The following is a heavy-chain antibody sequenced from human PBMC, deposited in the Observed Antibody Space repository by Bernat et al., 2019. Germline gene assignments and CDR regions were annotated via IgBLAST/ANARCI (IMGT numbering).Heavy chain of an antibody. D-gene: IGHD3-22*01. V-gene: IGHV3-23*01. Sequence: EVQLLESGGGLVQPGGSLRLSCAASGFTFSSYAMSWVRQAPGKGLEWVSAISGSGGSTYYADSVKGRFTISRDNSKNTLYLQMNSLRAEDTAVYYCAKAVYYYDSSGYYSGDYWGQGTLVPVSS. CDR3: AKAVYYYDSSGYYSGDY. J-gene: IGHJ4*02. CDR1: GFTFSSYA. CDR2: ISGSGGST.